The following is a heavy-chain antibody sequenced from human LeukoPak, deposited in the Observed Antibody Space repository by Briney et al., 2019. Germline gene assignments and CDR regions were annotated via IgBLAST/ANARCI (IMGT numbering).Heavy chain of an antibody. CDR2: INPNSGGT. Sequence: ASVKVSCKASGYTFTGYYMHWVRQAPGQGLEWMGWINPNSGGTNYAQKFQGRVTMTRDTSISTAYMELSRLRSDDTAVYYCARDRGSGSYYSLLKYYFDYWGQGTLVTVSS. J-gene: IGHJ4*02. V-gene: IGHV1-2*02. CDR1: GYTFTGYY. D-gene: IGHD3-10*01. CDR3: ARDRGSGSYYSLLKYYFDY.